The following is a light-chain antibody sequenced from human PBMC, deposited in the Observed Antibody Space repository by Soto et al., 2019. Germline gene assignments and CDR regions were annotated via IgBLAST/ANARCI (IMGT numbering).Light chain of an antibody. Sequence: EIVLTQSPGTLSLSPGERATLSCRASQSVSSSYLAWYQQKPGQAPRLLIYGASSRATGIPDRFSGSGSGTDFTLTISRQAPEDFAVYYCQQYDSSPTTFGQGTKAEIK. CDR1: QSVSSSY. J-gene: IGKJ1*01. CDR3: QQYDSSPTT. V-gene: IGKV3-20*01. CDR2: GAS.